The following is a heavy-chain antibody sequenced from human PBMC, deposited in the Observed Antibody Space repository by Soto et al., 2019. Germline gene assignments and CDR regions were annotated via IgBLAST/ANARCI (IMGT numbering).Heavy chain of an antibody. D-gene: IGHD5-12*01. CDR3: AREDVEMATTSFDY. V-gene: IGHV3-11*01. CDR2: ISSSGSTI. J-gene: IGHJ4*02. Sequence: PGGSLRLSCAASGFTFSYYYMSWIRQSPGKGLEWVSYISSSGSTIYYADSVKGRFTISRDNAKNSLYLRMNSLRAEDTAVYYCAREDVEMATTSFDYWGQGTLVTVSS. CDR1: GFTFSYYY.